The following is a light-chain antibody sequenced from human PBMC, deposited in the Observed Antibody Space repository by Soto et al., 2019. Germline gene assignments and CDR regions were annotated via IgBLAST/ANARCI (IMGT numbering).Light chain of an antibody. J-gene: IGKJ4*01. CDR3: QQYDDLPLT. V-gene: IGKV1-33*01. CDR2: DAS. Sequence: DIQMTQSPSSLSASVGDRITITCQASQDISNCLNWYQQKSGKPPRLLIYDASKLETVVPSRVNGSGSGTHFTFTITSLQPEDVAKYYCQQYDDLPLTFGEGT. CDR1: QDISNC.